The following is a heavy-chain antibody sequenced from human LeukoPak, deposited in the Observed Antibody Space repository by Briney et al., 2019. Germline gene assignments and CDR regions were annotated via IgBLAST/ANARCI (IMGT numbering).Heavy chain of an antibody. D-gene: IGHD6-13*01. J-gene: IGHJ6*02. CDR3: ATTPSSSWSDYGMDV. CDR1: GFTFSSYG. Sequence: GGSLRLSCAASGFTFSSYGMHWVRQAPGKGLEWVAVIWYDGSNKYYADSVKGRFTISRDNSKNTLYLQMNSLRAEDTAVYCCATTPSSSWSDYGMDVWGQGTTVTVSS. CDR2: IWYDGSNK. V-gene: IGHV3-33*01.